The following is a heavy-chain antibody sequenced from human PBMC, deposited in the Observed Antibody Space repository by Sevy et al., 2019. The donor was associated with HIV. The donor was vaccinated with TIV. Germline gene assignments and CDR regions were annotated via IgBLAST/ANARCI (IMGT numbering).Heavy chain of an antibody. CDR3: ASAREYYEDNSGYFDY. CDR2: FDPEDGRT. Sequence: ASVKVSCKLSGYTLTDFSMHWVRQAPGKGLEWVATFDPEDGRTIYAQKFQGRVTMTEDTSTDTAYMELNSLRSDDTAVYYCASAREYYEDNSGYFDYWGQGTLVTVSS. D-gene: IGHD3-22*01. CDR1: GYTLTDFS. J-gene: IGHJ4*02. V-gene: IGHV1-24*01.